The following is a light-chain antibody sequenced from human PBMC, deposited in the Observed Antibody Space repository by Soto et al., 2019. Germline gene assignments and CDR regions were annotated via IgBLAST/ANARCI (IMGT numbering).Light chain of an antibody. J-gene: IGLJ2*01. V-gene: IGLV2-14*01. CDR2: DVS. CDR1: SSDVGGYNY. Sequence: QSVLTQPASVSGSPGQSITISCTGTSSDVGGYNYVSWYQQHPGKAPKLRIYDVSNRPSGVSNRFSGSKSGNTASLTISGLQAEDEADYYCSSYTSISTLVVFGGGTKLTVL. CDR3: SSYTSISTLVV.